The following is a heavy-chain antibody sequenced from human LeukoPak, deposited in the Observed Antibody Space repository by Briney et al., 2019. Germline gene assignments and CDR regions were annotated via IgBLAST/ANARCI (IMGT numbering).Heavy chain of an antibody. CDR3: ARAIAVAGTY. CDR2: ISYDGSNK. CDR1: GFTFSSYA. D-gene: IGHD6-19*01. V-gene: IGHV3-30-3*01. J-gene: IGHJ4*02. Sequence: PGGSLRRSCAASGFTFSSYAMHWVRQAPGKGLGWVAVISYDGSNKYYADSVKGRFTISRDNSKNTLYLQMNSLRAEDTAVYYCARAIAVAGTYWGQGTLVTVSS.